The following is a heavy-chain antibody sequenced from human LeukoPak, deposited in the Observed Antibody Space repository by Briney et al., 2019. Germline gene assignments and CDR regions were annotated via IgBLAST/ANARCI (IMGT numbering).Heavy chain of an antibody. J-gene: IGHJ4*02. CDR3: ASGYYYDSSGYLD. V-gene: IGHV4-61*02. Sequence: MPSETLSLTCTVSGGSISSGSYYWSWIRQPAGKGLEWIGRIYTSGSTNYTPSLNSRVTISVDTSKHQFSLKLSSVTAADTAVYYCASGYYYDSSGYLDWGQGTLVTVSS. CDR1: GGSISSGSYY. CDR2: IYTSGST. D-gene: IGHD3-22*01.